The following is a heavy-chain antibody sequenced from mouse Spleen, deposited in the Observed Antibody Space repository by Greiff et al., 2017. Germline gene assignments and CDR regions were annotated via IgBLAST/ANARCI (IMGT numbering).Heavy chain of an antibody. Sequence: QVQLQQPGAELVKPGASVKLSCKASGYTFTSYWMHWVKQRPGQGLEWIGMIHPNSGSTNYNEKFKSKATLTVDKSSSTAYMQLSSLTSEDSAVYYCARGDITTVVARHYAMDYWGQGTSVTVSS. D-gene: IGHD1-1*01. CDR3: ARGDITTVVARHYAMDY. CDR1: GYTFTSYW. J-gene: IGHJ4*01. CDR2: IHPNSGST. V-gene: IGHV1-64*01.